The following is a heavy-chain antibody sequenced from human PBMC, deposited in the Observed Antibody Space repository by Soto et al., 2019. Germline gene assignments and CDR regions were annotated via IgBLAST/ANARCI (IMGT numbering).Heavy chain of an antibody. V-gene: IGHV4-59*01. J-gene: IGHJ6*02. CDR2: IYYSGST. CDR3: ASIAFGYYGMDV. CDR1: GGSISSYY. D-gene: IGHD3-10*01. Sequence: PSETLSLTCTVSGGSISSYYWSWIRQPPGKGLGWIGYIYYSGSTNYNPSLKSRVTISVDTSKNQFSLKLSSVTAADTAVYYCASIAFGYYGMDVWGQGTTVTVS.